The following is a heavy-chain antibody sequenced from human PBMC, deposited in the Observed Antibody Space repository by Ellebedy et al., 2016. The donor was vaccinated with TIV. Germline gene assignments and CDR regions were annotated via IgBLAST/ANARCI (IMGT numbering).Heavy chain of an antibody. D-gene: IGHD5-12*01. CDR3: VRYNSGWY. Sequence: GESLKISCVDSGFTLSSNWMHWVRQAPGKGLVWVSRTNTDGSSTSYADSVKGRFTISRDNAKNTLYLQMNSLRAEDTAVYYCVRYNSGWYWGQGALVSVSS. CDR2: TNTDGSST. V-gene: IGHV3-74*01. J-gene: IGHJ4*02. CDR1: GFTLSSNW.